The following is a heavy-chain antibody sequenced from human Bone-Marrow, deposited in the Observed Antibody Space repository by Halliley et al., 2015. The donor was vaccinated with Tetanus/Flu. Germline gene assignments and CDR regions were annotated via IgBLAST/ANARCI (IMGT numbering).Heavy chain of an antibody. V-gene: IGHV4-38-2*01. CDR3: ATDTVVAPAALHLFDY. CDR2: IYHSGAS. J-gene: IGHJ4*02. Sequence: LRLSCAVSGSSISNGYYWGWIRQPPGKGLEWIGSIYHSGASYYNTSLKSRATISVDTSRNQFSLKLSSVTAADTAVYYCATDTVVAPAALHLFDYWGPGTLVTVSS. D-gene: IGHD2-2*01. CDR1: GSSISNGYY.